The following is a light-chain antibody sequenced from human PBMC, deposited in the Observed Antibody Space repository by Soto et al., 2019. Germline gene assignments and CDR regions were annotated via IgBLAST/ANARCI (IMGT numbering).Light chain of an antibody. CDR3: QQYNNWPLT. CDR1: QTVRNN. Sequence: EVVLTQSPVTLSLSPGERATLSCRASQTVRNNYLAWYQQKPGQAPRLLIYGVSTRATGIPARFSGSGSGTEFTLTISSLQSEDFAIYYCQQYNNWPLTFGAGTKVDIK. CDR2: GVS. J-gene: IGKJ4*01. V-gene: IGKV3-15*01.